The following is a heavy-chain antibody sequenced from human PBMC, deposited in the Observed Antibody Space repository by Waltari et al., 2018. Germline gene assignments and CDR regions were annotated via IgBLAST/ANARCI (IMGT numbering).Heavy chain of an antibody. CDR2: IGRDGSEI. D-gene: IGHD6-19*01. CDR1: GFTFSTYW. Sequence: EVQLVESGGGLVQPGGSLRLSCAASGFTFSTYWMTWVRQAPGKGLWGVANIGRDGSEIHYLESVEGRFTISRDNAKNSLYLQMNSLRVEDTAVYYCARDVNPTYGSGWFGDAFDIWGQGTMVTVSS. V-gene: IGHV3-7*01. CDR3: ARDVNPTYGSGWFGDAFDI. J-gene: IGHJ3*02.